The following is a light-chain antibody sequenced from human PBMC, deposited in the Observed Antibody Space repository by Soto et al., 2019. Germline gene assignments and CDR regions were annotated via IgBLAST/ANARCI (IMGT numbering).Light chain of an antibody. Sequence: QSVLNQPASVSGSPGQSMTISCTGTSSDVGAYNYVSWYQQHPGKAPKLMIYDVSNRPSGVSNRFSGSKSGNTASLTISGLQAEDEADYYCTSYTSSRTRVFGTGTKVTVL. CDR3: TSYTSSRTRV. J-gene: IGLJ1*01. CDR1: SSDVGAYNY. V-gene: IGLV2-14*01. CDR2: DVS.